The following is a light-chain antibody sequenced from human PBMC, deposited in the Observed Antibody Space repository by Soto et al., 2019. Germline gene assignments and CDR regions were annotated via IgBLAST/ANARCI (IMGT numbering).Light chain of an antibody. V-gene: IGLV1-40*01. CDR3: QSYDSSLSGSV. CDR2: GNS. Sequence: QSVLTQPPSVSGAPGQRVTISCTGSSSNIGAGYDVHWYQQLPGTAPKLLIYGNSNRPSGVPDRFSGSKSGTSASLALTGLQAEDEAVYYCQSYDSSLSGSVFGGGTKLTVL. CDR1: SSNIGAGYD. J-gene: IGLJ2*01.